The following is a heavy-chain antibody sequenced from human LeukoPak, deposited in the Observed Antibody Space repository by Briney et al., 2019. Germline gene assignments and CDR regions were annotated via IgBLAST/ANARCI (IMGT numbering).Heavy chain of an antibody. CDR3: ARDLTKLIEY. V-gene: IGHV3-33*01. CDR1: GFTFSGSD. Sequence: GRSLRLSCAASGFTFSGSDMHWVRQVPGKGLKWVAVIWHDGSIESYADSVKGRFTVSRDNSKTTLYLQMNSLRAEDTAVYYCARDLTKLIEYWGQGTLVTVSS. D-gene: IGHD4/OR15-4a*01. J-gene: IGHJ4*02. CDR2: IWHDGSIE.